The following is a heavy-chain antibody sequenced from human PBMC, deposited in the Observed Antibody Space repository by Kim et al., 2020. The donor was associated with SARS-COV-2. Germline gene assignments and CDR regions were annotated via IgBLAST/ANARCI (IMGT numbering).Heavy chain of an antibody. D-gene: IGHD2-2*01. Sequence: GGSLRLSCAASGFTFSSYWMSWVRQAPGKGLEWVANIKQDGSEKYYVDSVKGRFTISRDNAKNSLYLQMNSLRVEDTAVYYCARTIRYCSSTSCSYYYYMDVWGKGTTVTVSS. CDR2: IKQDGSEK. V-gene: IGHV3-7*01. J-gene: IGHJ6*03. CDR3: ARTIRYCSSTSCSYYYYMDV. CDR1: GFTFSSYW.